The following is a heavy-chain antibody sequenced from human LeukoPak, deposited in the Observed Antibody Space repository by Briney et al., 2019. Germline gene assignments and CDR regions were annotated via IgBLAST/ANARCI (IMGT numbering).Heavy chain of an antibody. CDR3: ATEGGAVAGNNWFDP. Sequence: SVKVSCKASGGTFSSYAISWVRQAPGQGLEWMGRIIPILGIANYAQKFQGRVTITADKSTSTAYMELSSLRSEDTAVYYCATEGGAVAGNNWFDPWGQGTLVTVSS. CDR2: IIPILGIA. D-gene: IGHD6-19*01. J-gene: IGHJ5*02. V-gene: IGHV1-69*04. CDR1: GGTFSSYA.